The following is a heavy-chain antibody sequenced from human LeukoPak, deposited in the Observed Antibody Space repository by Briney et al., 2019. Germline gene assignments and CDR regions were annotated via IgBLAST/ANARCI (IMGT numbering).Heavy chain of an antibody. CDR1: GLSLSTSGVG. V-gene: IGHV2-5*02. J-gene: IGHJ4*02. CDR2: IYWDDDK. CDR3: AREDCSSTSCYADY. Sequence: SGPTLVKPTQTLTLTCTFSGLSLSTSGVGVGWIRQPPGKALEWLTLIYWDDDKRYSPSLKSRLTITKDTSKNQVVLTMTNMDPVDTATYYCAREDCSSTSCYADYWGQGTLVTVSS. D-gene: IGHD2-2*01.